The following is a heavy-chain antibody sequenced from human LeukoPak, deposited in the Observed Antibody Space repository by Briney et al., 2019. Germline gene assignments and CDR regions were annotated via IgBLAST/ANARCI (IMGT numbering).Heavy chain of an antibody. CDR1: GDSISTNY. J-gene: IGHJ5*02. Sequence: PSETLSLTCGVSGDSISTNYWSWIRQPAGKGLEWIGRIYNTGSANYNPSLKSRVTISLDRSKNQFSLNLTSMTAADTAVYYCARGLMGTTGEQNWFDPWGQGTLVTVSS. V-gene: IGHV4-4*07. D-gene: IGHD1-7*01. CDR2: IYNTGSA. CDR3: ARGLMGTTGEQNWFDP.